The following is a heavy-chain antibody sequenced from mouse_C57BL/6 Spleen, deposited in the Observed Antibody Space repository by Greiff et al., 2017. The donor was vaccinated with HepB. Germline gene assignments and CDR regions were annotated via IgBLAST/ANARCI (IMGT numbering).Heavy chain of an antibody. CDR1: GFSLTSYG. Sequence: QVQLKESGPGLVQPSQSLSITCTVSGFSLTSYGVHWVRQSPGKGLEWLGVIWSGGSTDYNAAFISRLSISKDNSKSQVFFKMNSLQADDTAIYYCARNGLGEEVFAYWGQGTLVTVSA. V-gene: IGHV2-2*01. J-gene: IGHJ3*01. CDR3: ARNGLGEEVFAY. CDR2: IWSGGST. D-gene: IGHD4-1*01.